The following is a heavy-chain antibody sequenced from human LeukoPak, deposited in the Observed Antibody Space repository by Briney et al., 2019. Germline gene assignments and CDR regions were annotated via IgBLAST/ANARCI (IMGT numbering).Heavy chain of an antibody. CDR3: ARGYSGYDVSFDY. J-gene: IGHJ4*02. CDR1: GGSFSGYY. CDR2: INHSGST. V-gene: IGHV4-34*01. Sequence: SETLSLTCAVYGGSFSGYYWSWIRQPPGKGLEWIGEINHSGSTNYNPSLKSRVTISVDTSKNQFSLKLSSVTAADTAVYYCARGYSGYDVSFDYWGQGTLVTVSS. D-gene: IGHD5-12*01.